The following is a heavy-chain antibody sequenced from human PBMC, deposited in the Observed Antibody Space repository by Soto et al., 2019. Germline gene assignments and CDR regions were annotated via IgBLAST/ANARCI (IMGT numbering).Heavy chain of an antibody. CDR2: VSIGGST. CDR3: AKRRGAGGHFDY. CDR1: GFTFSSYA. D-gene: IGHD2-15*01. Sequence: PGGSLRLSCAASGFTFSSYAMGWVRQGPGKGLEWVAVVSIGGSTHYADSVRGRFTISRDNSKNTLSLQMNSLTAEDTAVYLCAKRRGAGGHFDYCGQGALVTVSS. J-gene: IGHJ4*02. V-gene: IGHV3-23*01.